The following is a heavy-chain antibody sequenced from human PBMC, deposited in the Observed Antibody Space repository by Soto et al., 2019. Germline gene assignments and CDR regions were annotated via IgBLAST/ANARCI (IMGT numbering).Heavy chain of an antibody. CDR3: ARDWVVVAATIDY. Sequence: EVQLVESGGGLVKPGGSLRLSCAASGFTFSSYSMNWVRQAPGKGLEWVSSISSSSSYIYYADSVKGRFTISRDNAKNSLYLQMNSPRAEDTAVYYCARDWVVVAATIDYWGQGTLVTVSS. J-gene: IGHJ4*02. CDR2: ISSSSSYI. CDR1: GFTFSSYS. D-gene: IGHD2-15*01. V-gene: IGHV3-21*01.